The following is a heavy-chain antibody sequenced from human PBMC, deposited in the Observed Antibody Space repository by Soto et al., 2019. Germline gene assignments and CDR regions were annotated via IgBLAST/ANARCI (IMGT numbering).Heavy chain of an antibody. V-gene: IGHV4-34*01. Sequence: PSETLSLTCTVSGGSISSYYWSWIRQPPGKGLEWIGEINHSGSTNYNPSLKSRVTISVDTSKNQFSLKLSSVTAADTAVYYCARSWYDAFDIWGQGTMVTV. J-gene: IGHJ3*02. CDR1: GGSISSYY. D-gene: IGHD2-15*01. CDR2: INHSGST. CDR3: ARSWYDAFDI.